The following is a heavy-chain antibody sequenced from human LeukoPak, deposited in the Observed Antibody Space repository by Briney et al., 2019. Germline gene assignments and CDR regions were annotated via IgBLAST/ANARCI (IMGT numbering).Heavy chain of an antibody. CDR2: IYYSGST. Sequence: SETLSLTCTVSGGSISSSSYYWGWIRQPPGKGLEWIGSIYYSGSTYYNPSLKSRVTISVDTSKNQLSLKLSSVTAADTAVYYCARVSLTAMGYWGQGTLVTVSS. D-gene: IGHD2-21*02. J-gene: IGHJ4*02. CDR1: GGSISSSSYY. V-gene: IGHV4-39*07. CDR3: ARVSLTAMGY.